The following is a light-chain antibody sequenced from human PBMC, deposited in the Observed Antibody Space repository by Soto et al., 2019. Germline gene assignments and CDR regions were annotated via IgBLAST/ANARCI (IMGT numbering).Light chain of an antibody. CDR2: GVY. J-gene: IGKJ5*01. CDR1: QSVSSN. Sequence: EIVMTQSPATMSVSSGERATLSCRASQSVSSNLAWYQQKSVQAHRLLIYGVYGRATGIQARFSGSGSGTEFTLTIRSLQSEDSAVYFCQQYSERPLTFGQGTRLEIK. V-gene: IGKV3-15*01. CDR3: QQYSERPLT.